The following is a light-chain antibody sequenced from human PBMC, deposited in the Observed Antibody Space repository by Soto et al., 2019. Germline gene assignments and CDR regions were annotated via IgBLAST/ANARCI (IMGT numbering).Light chain of an antibody. CDR1: QSLLHSNGYNY. Sequence: DIVMTQSPLSLPVTPGEPASISCRSSQSLLHSNGYNYLDWYLQKPGQSPQLLIYLGSNRASGVPDRWSGSGSGTDFRLKISRVEADDVGVYYCMQALQTPPWTFGQGTKVEIK. CDR2: LGS. CDR3: MQALQTPPWT. J-gene: IGKJ1*01. V-gene: IGKV2-28*01.